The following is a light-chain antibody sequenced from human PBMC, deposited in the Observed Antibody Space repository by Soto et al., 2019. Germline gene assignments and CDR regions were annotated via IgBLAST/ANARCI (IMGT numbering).Light chain of an antibody. J-gene: IGKJ5*01. CDR2: WAS. CDR3: QQYYDVPVT. CDR1: QPVLRSSNNKNH. V-gene: IGKV4-1*01. Sequence: DIVMTQSPDSLTVSLGERATINCKASQPVLRSSNNKNHLAWYQQKPTQSPKMLISWASTRESGVPDRFSGSGAGTEFTLTLSSLQADDAAVYYCQQYYDVPVTFGQGTRLEIK.